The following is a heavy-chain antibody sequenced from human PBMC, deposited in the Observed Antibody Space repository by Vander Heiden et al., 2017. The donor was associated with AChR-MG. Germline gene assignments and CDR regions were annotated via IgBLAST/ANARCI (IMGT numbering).Heavy chain of an antibody. CDR1: GYTFTGHY. CDR2: INPNSGGT. CDR3: ARDGRGGCGELSRSDY. Sequence: QVPLAQSGAEVKKPGASVNVSCKASGYTFTGHYMLWVRQAPGQGLEWTEWINPNSGGTNYAQKLQGRVTMTRDTSISTAYMERSRLRFDATAVYYCARDGRGGCGELSRSDYWGQGTLVTVSS. V-gene: IGHV1-2*02. D-gene: IGHD3-10*01. J-gene: IGHJ4*02.